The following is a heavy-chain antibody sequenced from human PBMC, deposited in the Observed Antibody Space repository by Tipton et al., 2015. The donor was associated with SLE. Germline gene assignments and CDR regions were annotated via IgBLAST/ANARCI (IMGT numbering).Heavy chain of an antibody. CDR2: IYTSGNT. D-gene: IGHD1-14*01. V-gene: IGHV4-4*07. CDR1: GGSISYYY. CDR3: ARGLRSRKTIFDS. Sequence: TLSLTCTVSGGSISYYYWSWIRQPAGKGLEWIGRIYTSGNTNYNPSLRSRVTFFVDTSNNQFSLKLTSVTAADTAVYYCARGLRSRKTIFDSWGQGSLVTVSS. J-gene: IGHJ4*02.